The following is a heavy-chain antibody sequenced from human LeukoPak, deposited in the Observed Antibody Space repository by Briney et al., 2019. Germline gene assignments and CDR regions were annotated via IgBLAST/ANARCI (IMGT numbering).Heavy chain of an antibody. Sequence: GGSLRLSCAASGFSFSTYGMHWVRQAPGKGLEWVSAISGSGGSTYYADSVKGRFTISRDNSKNTLYLQMNSLRAEDTAVYYCAKERGRASHCSSTSCSNGPLPNYYYYYMDVWGKGTTVTVSS. CDR1: GFSFSTYG. D-gene: IGHD2-2*01. J-gene: IGHJ6*03. CDR2: ISGSGGST. CDR3: AKERGRASHCSSTSCSNGPLPNYYYYYMDV. V-gene: IGHV3-23*01.